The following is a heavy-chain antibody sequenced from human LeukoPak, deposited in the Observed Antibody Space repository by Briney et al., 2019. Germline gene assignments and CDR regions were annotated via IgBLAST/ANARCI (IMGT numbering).Heavy chain of an antibody. Sequence: GGSLRLSCAASGFTFSSYGMHWVRQAPGKGLEWVAVISYDGSNKYYADSVKGRFTISRDNSKNTLYLQMNSLRAEDTAVYYCAKELVAVTPGLDYWGQGTLVTVSS. CDR3: AKELVAVTPGLDY. CDR2: ISYDGSNK. V-gene: IGHV3-30*18. CDR1: GFTFSSYG. J-gene: IGHJ4*02. D-gene: IGHD2-15*01.